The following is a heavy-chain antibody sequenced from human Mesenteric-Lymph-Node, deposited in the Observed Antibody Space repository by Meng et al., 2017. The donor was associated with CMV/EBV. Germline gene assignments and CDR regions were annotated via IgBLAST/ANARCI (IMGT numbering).Heavy chain of an antibody. CDR1: GGSFSTYA. CDR3: ARGGYCSGSSCYSVYYSYGLDV. V-gene: IGHV1-69*13. D-gene: IGHD2-15*01. J-gene: IGHJ6*02. Sequence: SVKVSCKASGGSFSTYAMSWVRQAPGQGLEWMGGIIPIFGTINYAQKFQGRVTITADESTNTAYMEVRSLRSEDTAVYYCARGGYCSGSSCYSVYYSYGLDVWGQGTTVTVSS. CDR2: IIPIFGTI.